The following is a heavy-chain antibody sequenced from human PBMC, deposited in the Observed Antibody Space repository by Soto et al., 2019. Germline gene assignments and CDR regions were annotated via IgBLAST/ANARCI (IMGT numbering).Heavy chain of an antibody. CDR2: IKSKTDGGTT. V-gene: IGHV3-15*01. CDR3: TTDLITIFGVALDAFDI. Sequence: GGSLRLSCAASGFTFSNAWMSWVRQAPGKGLEWVGRIKSKTDGGTTDYAAPVKGRFTISRDDSKNTLYLQMNSLKTEDTAVYYCTTDLITIFGVALDAFDIWGQGTMATVSS. D-gene: IGHD3-3*01. CDR1: GFTFSNAW. J-gene: IGHJ3*02.